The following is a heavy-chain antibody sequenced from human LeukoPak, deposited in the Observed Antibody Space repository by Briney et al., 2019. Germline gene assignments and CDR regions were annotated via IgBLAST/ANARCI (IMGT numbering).Heavy chain of an antibody. D-gene: IGHD1-26*01. CDR2: IIPIFGTA. Sequence: GSSVKVSCKASGGTFSSYAISWVRQAPGQGLEWMGGIIPIFGTANYAQKFQGRVTITADESTSTAYMELSSLRSEDTAVYYCARAGLKTVGATTLSYFDYWGQGTLDTVSS. CDR1: GGTFSSYA. CDR3: ARAGLKTVGATTLSYFDY. V-gene: IGHV1-69*01. J-gene: IGHJ4*02.